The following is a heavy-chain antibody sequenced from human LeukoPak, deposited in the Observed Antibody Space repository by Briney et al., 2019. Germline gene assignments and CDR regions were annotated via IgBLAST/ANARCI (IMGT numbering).Heavy chain of an antibody. CDR3: ARDKVSVIPALDY. D-gene: IGHD2/OR15-2a*01. J-gene: IGHJ4*02. CDR2: INSRSNYI. CDR1: GFTFSNHN. V-gene: IGHV3-21*01. Sequence: GGSLRLSCEASGFTFSNHNMNWVRQAPGKGLEWVSSINSRSNYIYYADLVKGRFTISRDNAKESLYLQMNSLRAEDTALYFCARDKVSVIPALDYWGQGTLVIVSS.